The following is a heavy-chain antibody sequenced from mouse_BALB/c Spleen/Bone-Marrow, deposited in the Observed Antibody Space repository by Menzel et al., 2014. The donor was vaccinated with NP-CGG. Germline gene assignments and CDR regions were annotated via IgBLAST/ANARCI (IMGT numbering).Heavy chain of an antibody. V-gene: IGHV5-4*02. Sequence: DVHPVESGGGLVKPGGSLKLSCAASGFTFSDYYMYWVRRTPEKRLEWVATISDGGSYTYYPDSVKGRFTISRDNAKNNLYLQMSSLKSEDTAMYYCVLRWFAYWGQGTLVTVSA. D-gene: IGHD1-1*01. CDR3: VLRWFAY. CDR1: GFTFSDYY. CDR2: ISDGGSYT. J-gene: IGHJ3*01.